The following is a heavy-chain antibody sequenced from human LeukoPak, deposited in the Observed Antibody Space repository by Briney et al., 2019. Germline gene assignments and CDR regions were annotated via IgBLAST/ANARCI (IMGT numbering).Heavy chain of an antibody. J-gene: IGHJ6*03. CDR1: GFTVSSNY. V-gene: IGHV3-66*01. CDR2: ISTGETT. Sequence: GGSLRLSCAASGFTVSSNYMSWVRQAPGEGLEWVSLISTGETTYYADSVKGRFTISRDSSKSTLYLQMNSLRAEDTAVYYCARGFGGYYTNPYYYYYYYMDVWGKGTTVTVSS. CDR3: ARGFGGYYTNPYYYYYYYMDV. D-gene: IGHD3-3*01.